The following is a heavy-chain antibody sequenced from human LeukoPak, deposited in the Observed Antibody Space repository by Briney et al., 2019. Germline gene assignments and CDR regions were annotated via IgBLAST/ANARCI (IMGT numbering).Heavy chain of an antibody. Sequence: GGSLRLSCAASGFTFSSYSMNWVRQAPGKGLQWASSISSSSSYIYYADSVKGRFTISRDNAKNSLYLQMNSLRAEDTAVYYCARDKIGYSSGWSFDYWGQGTLVTVSS. CDR2: ISSSSSYI. V-gene: IGHV3-21*01. J-gene: IGHJ4*02. CDR1: GFTFSSYS. D-gene: IGHD6-19*01. CDR3: ARDKIGYSSGWSFDY.